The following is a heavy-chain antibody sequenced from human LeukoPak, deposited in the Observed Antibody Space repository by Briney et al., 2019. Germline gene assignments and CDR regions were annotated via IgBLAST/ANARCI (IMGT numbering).Heavy chain of an antibody. CDR1: GYTFTAYY. V-gene: IGHV1-46*01. CDR2: INPSGSDT. D-gene: IGHD1-26*01. J-gene: IGHJ5*02. CDR3: ARDNSVGDTAWWFDP. Sequence: ASVKVSCKATGYTFTAYYMHWVRQAPGQGLEWMGLINPSGSDTVYAQKFQGRLTMTRDMSTSTDYMELSSLRFDDTAVYYCARDNSVGDTAWWFDPWGQGTPVTVSS.